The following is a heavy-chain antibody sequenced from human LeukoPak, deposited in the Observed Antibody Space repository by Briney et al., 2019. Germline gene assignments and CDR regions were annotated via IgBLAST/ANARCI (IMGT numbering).Heavy chain of an antibody. Sequence: GGSLRLSCAASGFTFSSYSMNWVRQAPGKGLEWVSYISSSSSTIYYADSVKGRFTISRDNAKNSLYLQMNSLRAEDTAVYYCARARNRIAARPYYWGQGTLVTVSS. CDR1: GFTFSSYS. CDR2: ISSSSSTI. CDR3: ARARNRIAARPYY. V-gene: IGHV3-48*04. J-gene: IGHJ4*02. D-gene: IGHD6-6*01.